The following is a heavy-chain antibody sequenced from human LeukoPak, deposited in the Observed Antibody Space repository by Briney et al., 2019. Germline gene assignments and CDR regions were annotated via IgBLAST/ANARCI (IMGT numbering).Heavy chain of an antibody. D-gene: IGHD3-10*01. V-gene: IGHV4-59*08. J-gene: IGHJ4*02. Sequence: PSETLSLTCTVSGGPISSYYWSWVRQPPGKGLEWIGYIYYSGSTNYNPSLKSRVTISVDTSKNQFSLKLSSVTAADTAVYYCARQRLLWFGEPRIFDYWGQGTLVTVSS. CDR2: IYYSGST. CDR3: ARQRLLWFGEPRIFDY. CDR1: GGPISSYY.